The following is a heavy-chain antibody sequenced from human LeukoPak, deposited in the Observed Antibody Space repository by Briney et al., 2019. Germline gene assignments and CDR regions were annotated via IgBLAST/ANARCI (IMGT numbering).Heavy chain of an antibody. Sequence: GGSLRLSCAASGFTFSSYSLNWVRQAPGKGLVWVARINGDGSSTTYVESVRGRFTISRDNAKKTLYLQMNSLRAEDAAVYYCARDMYSMSSARGAYWGQGTLVTVSS. J-gene: IGHJ4*02. CDR2: INGDGSST. V-gene: IGHV3-74*01. CDR1: GFTFSSYS. D-gene: IGHD3-10*01. CDR3: ARDMYSMSSARGAY.